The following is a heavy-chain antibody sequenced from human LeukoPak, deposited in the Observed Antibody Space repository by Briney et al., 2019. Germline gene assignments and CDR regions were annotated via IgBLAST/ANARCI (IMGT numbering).Heavy chain of an antibody. J-gene: IGHJ5*02. V-gene: IGHV1-18*01. CDR1: GYTFTNYG. Sequence: ASVKVSCKASGYTFTNYGVTWVRQAPGQGLEWMGWISAYNGNTNYAQKLQGRVTMTTDTSTSTAYIELRSLRSDGTAVYYCARGGAGFCSGGSCPPNWFDPWGQGTLVTVSS. CDR3: ARGGAGFCSGGSCPPNWFDP. CDR2: ISAYNGNT. D-gene: IGHD2-15*01.